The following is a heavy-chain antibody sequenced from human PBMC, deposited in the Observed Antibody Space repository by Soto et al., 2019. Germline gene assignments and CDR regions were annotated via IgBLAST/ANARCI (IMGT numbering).Heavy chain of an antibody. Sequence: GGSLRLSCAASGFTFSSYSMNWVRQAPGKGLEWVSYISSSSSTIYYADSVKGRFTISRDNAKNSLYLQMNSLRAEDTAVYYCANTFGDCSSTSCYLNPDFDYWGQGTLVTVSS. CDR2: ISSSSSTI. D-gene: IGHD2-2*01. V-gene: IGHV3-48*01. CDR1: GFTFSSYS. J-gene: IGHJ4*02. CDR3: ANTFGDCSSTSCYLNPDFDY.